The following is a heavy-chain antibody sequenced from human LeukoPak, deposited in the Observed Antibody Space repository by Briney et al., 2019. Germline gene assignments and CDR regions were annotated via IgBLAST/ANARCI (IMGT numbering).Heavy chain of an antibody. J-gene: IGHJ5*02. Sequence: GGSLRLSCAASGFTFSSYGMHWVRQAPGKGLEWVAVIWYDGGNKYYADSVKGRFTISRDNSKNTLYLQMNSLRAEDTAVYYCAREAAAGHNWFDPWGQGTLVTVSS. V-gene: IGHV3-33*01. CDR3: AREAAAGHNWFDP. CDR1: GFTFSSYG. D-gene: IGHD6-13*01. CDR2: IWYDGGNK.